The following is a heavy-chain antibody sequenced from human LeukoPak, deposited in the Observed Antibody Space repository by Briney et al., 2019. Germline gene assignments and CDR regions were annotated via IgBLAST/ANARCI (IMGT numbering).Heavy chain of an antibody. Sequence: ASVKVSCKASGYTFTSYGISWVRQAPGQGLEWMGWISAYNGNTNYAQKLQGRVTMTTDTSTSTAYMELRSLRSDDTAVYYCAKFRAAAGRDWFDPWGQGTLVTVSS. CDR1: GYTFTSYG. V-gene: IGHV1-18*01. J-gene: IGHJ5*02. D-gene: IGHD6-13*01. CDR3: AKFRAAAGRDWFDP. CDR2: ISAYNGNT.